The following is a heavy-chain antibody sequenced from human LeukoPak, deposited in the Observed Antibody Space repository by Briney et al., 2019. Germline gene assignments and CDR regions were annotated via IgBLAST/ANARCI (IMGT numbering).Heavy chain of an antibody. CDR1: GYTFTSYD. CDR2: MNPNSGKT. J-gene: IGHJ4*02. CDR3: AGGHSVDTALVPNIY. Sequence: ASVKVSCKASGYTFTSYDINWVRQAPGQGLEWRGWMNPNSGKTGYAQKFQGRVTMTRNTAISTAYMELNSLRSEDTAVYYCAGGHSVDTALVPNIYWGQGTLVTVSS. V-gene: IGHV1-8*01. D-gene: IGHD5-18*01.